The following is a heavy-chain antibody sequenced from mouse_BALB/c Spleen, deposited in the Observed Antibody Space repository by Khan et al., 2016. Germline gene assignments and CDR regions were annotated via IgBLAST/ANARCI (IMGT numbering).Heavy chain of an antibody. V-gene: IGHV5-12-2*01. J-gene: IGHJ4*01. CDR2: ISNGGGST. CDR1: GFTFSSYT. Sequence: EVELVESGGGLVQPGGSLKISCAASGFTFSSYTMSWVRQTPEKRLEWVAYISNGGGSTHNPSTLKGRFTISKDNAKSTLYLQMSSLQSEDTAMYYCARYGYSGYYAMDYWGQGTSVTVSS. CDR3: ARYGYSGYYAMDY. D-gene: IGHD2-2*01.